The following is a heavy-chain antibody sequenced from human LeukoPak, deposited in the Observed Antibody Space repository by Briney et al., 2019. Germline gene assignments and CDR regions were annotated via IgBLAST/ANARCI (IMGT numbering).Heavy chain of an antibody. CDR3: ATEYGDYGLVAGY. Sequence: GGSLRLSCAAYGFTFNSHAMSWVRQIPGKGLEWVSSVTADGTNTHFADSVKGRFTISRDNSKNTLYLHMNSLRVDDTAVYYCATEYGDYGLVAGYWGQGTLVTVSS. CDR1: GFTFNSHA. V-gene: IGHV3-23*01. J-gene: IGHJ4*02. CDR2: VTADGTNT. D-gene: IGHD4-17*01.